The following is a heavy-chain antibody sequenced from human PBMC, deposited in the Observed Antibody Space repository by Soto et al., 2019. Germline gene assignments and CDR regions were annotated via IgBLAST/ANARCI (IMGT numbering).Heavy chain of an antibody. CDR2: INAGNGNT. D-gene: IGHD6-19*01. CDR1: GYTFTSYA. CDR3: ARDSGSSGRRLPVVNSFAP. J-gene: IGHJ5*02. Sequence: ASVKVSCKASGYTFTSYAMHWVRQAPGQRLEWMGWINAGNGNTKYSQKFQGRVTITRDTSASTAYMELSSLRSEDTAVYYCARDSGSSGRRLPVVNSFAPWGQGNLVTV. V-gene: IGHV1-3*01.